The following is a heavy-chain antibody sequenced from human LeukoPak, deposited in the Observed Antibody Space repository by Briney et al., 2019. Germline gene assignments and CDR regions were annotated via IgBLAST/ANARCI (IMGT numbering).Heavy chain of an antibody. CDR3: ARGYDLWGTYFDY. CDR1: GYTFTGYY. Sequence: ASVKVSCKASGYTFTGYYMHWVRQAPGQGLEWMGWISAYNGNTNYAQKLQGRVTMTTDTSTSTAYMELRSLRSDDTAVYYCARGYDLWGTYFDYWGQGTLVTVSS. J-gene: IGHJ4*02. V-gene: IGHV1-18*04. D-gene: IGHD3-3*01. CDR2: ISAYNGNT.